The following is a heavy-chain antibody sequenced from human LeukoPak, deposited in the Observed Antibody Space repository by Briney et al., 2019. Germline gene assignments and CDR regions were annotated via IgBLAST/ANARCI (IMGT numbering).Heavy chain of an antibody. CDR3: ARANVYYYDSSGYYRSYFDF. V-gene: IGHV1-2*02. CDR1: GYTFTGYY. CDR2: INPNSGGT. Sequence: ASVKVSCKASGYTFTGYYMHWVRQAPGQGLEWMGWINPNSGGTNYAQKFQGRVTMTRDTSISTVYMELSRLTSDDTAVYSCARANVYYYDSSGYYRSYFDFWGQGTLVTVSS. D-gene: IGHD3-22*01. J-gene: IGHJ4*02.